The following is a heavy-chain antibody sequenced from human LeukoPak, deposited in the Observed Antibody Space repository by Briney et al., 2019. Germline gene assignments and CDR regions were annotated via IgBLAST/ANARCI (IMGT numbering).Heavy chain of an antibody. CDR2: VNPNGGGT. Sequence: ASVKVSCKASGYTFTTYYMYWVRQAPGQGLEWMGLVNPNGGGTGYAQKFQGRVTMTRDTSTSTIYMELSSLKSEDTAVYYCARDMTGKRGYFDYWGQGTLVTVSS. CDR1: GYTFTTYY. J-gene: IGHJ4*02. V-gene: IGHV1-46*01. D-gene: IGHD1-20*01. CDR3: ARDMTGKRGYFDY.